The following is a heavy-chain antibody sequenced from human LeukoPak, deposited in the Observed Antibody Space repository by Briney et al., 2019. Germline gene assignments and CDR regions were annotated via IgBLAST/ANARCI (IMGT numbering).Heavy chain of an antibody. V-gene: IGHV1-18*01. CDR2: IGAYNGGT. CDR3: GRGPYCSGATCYSQYFDY. CDR1: GYTFITYG. Sequence: ASVKVSCKASGYTFITYGISWVRQAPGQGLEWMGWIGAYNGGTKYSQKLQGRVTMTTDTSTSTAYMELRSLRSDDTAVYYCGRGPYCSGATCYSQYFDYWGQGTPVTVSS. D-gene: IGHD2-15*01. J-gene: IGHJ4*02.